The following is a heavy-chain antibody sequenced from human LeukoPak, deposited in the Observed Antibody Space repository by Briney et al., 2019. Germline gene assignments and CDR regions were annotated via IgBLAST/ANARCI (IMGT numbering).Heavy chain of an antibody. V-gene: IGHV4-59*08. CDR3: ARHVEQWLTPFDY. J-gene: IGHJ4*02. CDR1: GGSISSYY. CDR2: IYYSGRT. D-gene: IGHD6-19*01. Sequence: SETLSLTCTVSGGSISSYYWSWIRQSPGKGLEWIGYIYYSGRTNYNPSLKSRVTISVDTSKNQFSLKLSSVTAADTAVYYCARHVEQWLTPFDYSGQGTLVTVSS.